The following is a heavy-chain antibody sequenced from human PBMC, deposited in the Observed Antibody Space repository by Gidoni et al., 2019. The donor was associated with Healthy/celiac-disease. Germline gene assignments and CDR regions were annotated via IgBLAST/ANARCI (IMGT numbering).Heavy chain of an antibody. CDR3: ARGRHYYDSSGALGIDY. CDR1: GFTFSSYE. V-gene: IGHV3-48*03. Sequence: EVQLVESGGGLVQPGGSLRLSCAASGFTFSSYEMNWVRQAPGKGLEWVSYISSSGSTIYYADSVKGRFTTSRDNAKNSLYLQMNSLRAEDTAVYYCARGRHYYDSSGALGIDYWGQGTLVTVSS. D-gene: IGHD3-22*01. J-gene: IGHJ4*02. CDR2: ISSSGSTI.